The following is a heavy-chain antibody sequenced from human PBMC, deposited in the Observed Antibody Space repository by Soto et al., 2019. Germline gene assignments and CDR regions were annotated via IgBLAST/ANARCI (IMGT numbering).Heavy chain of an antibody. CDR1: GGSFSGYY. J-gene: IGHJ4*02. V-gene: IGHV4-34*01. CDR2: INHSGST. D-gene: IGHD2-21*01. Sequence: ASETLSLTCAVYGGSFSGYYWSWIRQPPGKGLEWIGEINHSGSTNYNPSLKSRVTISVDTSKNQFSLKLSSVTAADTAVYYCAIRLGWLQHYWGPGTLVTVSS. CDR3: AIRLGWLQHY.